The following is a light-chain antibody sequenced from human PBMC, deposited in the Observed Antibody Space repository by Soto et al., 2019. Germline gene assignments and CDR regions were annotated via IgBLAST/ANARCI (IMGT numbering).Light chain of an antibody. V-gene: IGKV3-11*01. J-gene: IGKJ4*01. CDR3: QQRSNWPLT. Sequence: EIVLTQSPVTLSLSPGERATLSCRASQSVVNYLAWYQQKPGRAPRLLIYDASKRATGIPARFSGSGYGTDFTLTISSLEPEDFAIYYCQQRSNWPLTFGGGTKVEIK. CDR2: DAS. CDR1: QSVVNY.